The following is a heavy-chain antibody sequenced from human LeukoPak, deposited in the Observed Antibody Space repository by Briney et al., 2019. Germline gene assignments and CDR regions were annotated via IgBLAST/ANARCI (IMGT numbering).Heavy chain of an antibody. D-gene: IGHD6-6*01. J-gene: IGHJ5*02. V-gene: IGHV1-2*04. CDR3: ARGVGIAARPFWFDP. CDR2: INPNSGGT. Sequence: ASVKVSCEASGYTFTGYYMHWVRQAPGQGLEWMGWINPNSGGTNYAQKFQGWVTMTRDTSISTAYMELSRLRSDDTAVYYCARGVGIAARPFWFDPWGQGTLVTVSS. CDR1: GYTFTGYY.